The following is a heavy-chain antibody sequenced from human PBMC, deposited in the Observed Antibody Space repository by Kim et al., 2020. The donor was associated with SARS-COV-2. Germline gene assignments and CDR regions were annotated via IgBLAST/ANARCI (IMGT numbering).Heavy chain of an antibody. J-gene: IGHJ6*02. V-gene: IGHV3-30*04. CDR1: GFTFSNYA. CDR2: ISYDGSNK. CDR3: ARVDTAMTHYYYYYGMDV. Sequence: GGSLRLSCAASGFTFSNYAMHWVRQAPGKGLEWVAVISYDGSNKYYADSVKGRFTISRDTSKNTLYLQMNSLRAEDTAVYYCARVDTAMTHYYYYYGMDVWPRDHGHRLL. D-gene: IGHD5-18*01.